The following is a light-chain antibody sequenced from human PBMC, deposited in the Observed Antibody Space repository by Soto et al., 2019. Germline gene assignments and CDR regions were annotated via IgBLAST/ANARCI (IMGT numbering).Light chain of an antibody. Sequence: QYVLTQPASMSGSPGQSITISCTGTSSDVGGYNYVSWYQQHPGKAPKLMIFDVSHRPSGVSNRFSGSKSGNTASLTISGLQAEDEADYYCSSYTSGSTVVFGGGTKLTVL. CDR2: DVS. CDR3: SSYTSGSTVV. J-gene: IGLJ2*01. CDR1: SSDVGGYNY. V-gene: IGLV2-14*03.